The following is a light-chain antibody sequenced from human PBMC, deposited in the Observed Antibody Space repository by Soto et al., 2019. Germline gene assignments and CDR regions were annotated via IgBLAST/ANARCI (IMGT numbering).Light chain of an antibody. J-gene: IGKJ4*01. CDR1: QGISRR. CDR3: QQTRDFPLT. CDR2: AAS. V-gene: IGKV1-12*01. Sequence: DIQMTQSPSSVSASVGDTVTVTCRASQGISRRLAWYQQKPGKAPRLLIYAASSLQNGVPPRFSGTYSGTDFSLTISSLQPGDSETYFCQQTRDFPLTFGGGTKVDIK.